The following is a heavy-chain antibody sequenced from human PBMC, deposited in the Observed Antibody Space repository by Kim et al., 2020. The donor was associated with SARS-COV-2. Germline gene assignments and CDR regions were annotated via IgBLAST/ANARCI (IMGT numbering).Heavy chain of an antibody. CDR3: ARVDLRRYGSGSYYRHNWFEP. V-gene: IGHV4-34*01. J-gene: IGHJ5*02. CDR1: GGSFSGYY. Sequence: SETLSLTCAVYGGSFSGYYWSWTRQPPGKGLEWIGEINHSGSTNYNPSLKSRVTISVDTSKNQFSLKLSSVTAADTAVYYCARVDLRRYGSGSYYRHNWFEPWGQGTLVTVSS. CDR2: INHSGST. D-gene: IGHD3-10*01.